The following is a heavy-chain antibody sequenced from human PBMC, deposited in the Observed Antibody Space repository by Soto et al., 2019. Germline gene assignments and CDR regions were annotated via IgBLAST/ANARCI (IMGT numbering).Heavy chain of an antibody. J-gene: IGHJ3*02. CDR2: ISSSGSTI. D-gene: IGHD2-21*02. CDR3: ARGIAYCGGDCYSNAFDI. Sequence: EVQLVESGGGLVQPGGSLRLSCAASGFTFSSYEMNWVRQAPGKGLEWVSYISSSGSTIYYADSVKGRFTISRDNAKNSLYLQMNSLRAEDTAVYYCARGIAYCGGDCYSNAFDIWGQGTMVTVSS. V-gene: IGHV3-48*03. CDR1: GFTFSSYE.